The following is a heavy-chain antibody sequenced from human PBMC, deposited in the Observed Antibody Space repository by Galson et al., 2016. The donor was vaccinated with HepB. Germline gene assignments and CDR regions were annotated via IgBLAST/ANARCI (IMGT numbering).Heavy chain of an antibody. D-gene: IGHD3-22*01. V-gene: IGHV4-39*01. Sequence: ETLSLTCTVSGDSISSNDYYWGWIRQPPGKGLEWIGRIYHTGSTSYNPSLKGRVTISVDASNNQFSLRLNSVTALDTAVYYCASLYDGIGYYPNYFDYWGQGTLVTVSP. CDR2: IYHTGST. CDR3: ASLYDGIGYYPNYFDY. J-gene: IGHJ4*02. CDR1: GDSISSNDYY.